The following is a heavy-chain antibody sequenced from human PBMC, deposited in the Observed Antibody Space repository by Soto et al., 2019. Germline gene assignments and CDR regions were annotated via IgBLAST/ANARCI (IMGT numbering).Heavy chain of an antibody. CDR2: IWYDGSNK. D-gene: IGHD3-10*01. Sequence: GGSLRLSCAASGFTFSSYGMHWVRQAPGKGLEWVAVIWYDGSNKYYADSVKGRFTISRDNSKNTLYLQMNSLRAEDTAVYYCARGIRYGSGSYQLNYYYYYGMDVWGQGTTVTVSS. J-gene: IGHJ6*02. CDR1: GFTFSSYG. CDR3: ARGIRYGSGSYQLNYYYYYGMDV. V-gene: IGHV3-33*01.